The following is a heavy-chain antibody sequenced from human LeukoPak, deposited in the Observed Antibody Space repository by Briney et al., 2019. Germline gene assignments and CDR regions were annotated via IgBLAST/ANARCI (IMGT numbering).Heavy chain of an antibody. D-gene: IGHD2-2*02. V-gene: IGHV4-34*01. CDR1: GGSFSGYY. J-gene: IGHJ5*02. CDR2: INHSGST. CDR3: AREYVYCSSTSCYRGLGFDP. Sequence: SETLSLTCAVYGGSFSGYYWSWIRQPPGKGLEWIGEINHSGSTNYNPSLKSRVTISVDTSKNQFSLKLSSVTAADTAVYYCAREYVYCSSTSCYRGLGFDPWGQGTLVTVSS.